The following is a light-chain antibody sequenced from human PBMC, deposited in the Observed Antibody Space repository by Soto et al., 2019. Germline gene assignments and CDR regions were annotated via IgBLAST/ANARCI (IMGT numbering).Light chain of an antibody. J-gene: IGKJ1*01. CDR1: QSISSW. CDR3: QQYNSYPWT. V-gene: IGKV1-5*01. Sequence: DIQMTQSPSTLSASVGDRATITCRASQSISSWLAWYQQKPGEAPKLLIYDASTWESGGPSRFSGSGSGTELTLTITSLQPDDFAAYYCQQYNSYPWTFGQGTKVDI. CDR2: DAS.